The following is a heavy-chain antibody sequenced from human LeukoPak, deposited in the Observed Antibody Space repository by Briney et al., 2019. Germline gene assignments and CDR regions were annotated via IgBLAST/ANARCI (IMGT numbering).Heavy chain of an antibody. J-gene: IGHJ4*02. V-gene: IGHV4-34*01. CDR3: ARLRDGYNLDY. CDR2: INHSGST. CDR1: GGSFSGYY. Sequence: SETLSLTCAVCGGSFSGYYWSWIRQPPGKGLEGIGEINHSGSTNYNPSLKSRVTISVDTSKNQFSLKLTSVTAADTAVYYCARLRDGYNLDYWGQGTLVTVSS. D-gene: IGHD5-24*01.